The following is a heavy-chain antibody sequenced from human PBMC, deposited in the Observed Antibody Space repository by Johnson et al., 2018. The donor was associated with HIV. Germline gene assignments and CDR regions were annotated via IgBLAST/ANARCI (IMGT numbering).Heavy chain of an antibody. CDR1: GITVSNNY. Sequence: VQLVESGGDLVQPGGSLRLSCAASGITVSNNYMSWVRQAPGKGLEWVSVIFSVGNTYYADSVRGRFTISRDKSNNMVYLQMNSLRPEDTAVYYCARDGRDRVTRSAFDIRGQGTVVTVSS. J-gene: IGHJ3*02. CDR3: ARDGRDRVTRSAFDI. V-gene: IGHV3-66*02. D-gene: IGHD3-10*02. CDR2: IFSVGNT.